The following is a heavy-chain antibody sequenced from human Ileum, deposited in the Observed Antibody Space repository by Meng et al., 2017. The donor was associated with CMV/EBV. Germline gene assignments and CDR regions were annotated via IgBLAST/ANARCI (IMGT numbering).Heavy chain of an antibody. V-gene: IGHV4-34*01. CDR3: ARIFGAGGIAARPRWDYYGMDV. CDR2: INHSGST. Sequence: SDTLSLTFAVYGGSFSGYYWSWIRQLPGKGLEWIGEINHSGSTNYNPSLKSRVTISVDTSKNQFSLKLCSVTAADTDVYYCARIFGAGGIAARPRWDYYGMDVWGQGTTVTVSS. CDR1: GGSFSGYY. D-gene: IGHD6-6*01. J-gene: IGHJ6*02.